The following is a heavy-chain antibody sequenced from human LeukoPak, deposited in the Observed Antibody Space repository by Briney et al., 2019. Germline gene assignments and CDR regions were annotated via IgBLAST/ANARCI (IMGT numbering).Heavy chain of an antibody. J-gene: IGHJ4*02. CDR3: ATAEEPIRGFHYDY. D-gene: IGHD3-10*01. CDR1: GYTLTELS. Sequence: ASVKVSCKVSGYTLTELSMHWVRQAPGKWLEWMGGFDPEDGETIYAQKFQGRVTMTEDTSTDTAYMELSSLRSEDTAVYYCATAEEPIRGFHYDYWGQGTLVTVSS. CDR2: FDPEDGET. V-gene: IGHV1-24*01.